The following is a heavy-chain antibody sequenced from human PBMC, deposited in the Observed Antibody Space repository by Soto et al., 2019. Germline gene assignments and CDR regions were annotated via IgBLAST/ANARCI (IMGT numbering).Heavy chain of an antibody. CDR1: GFTVSSHY. CDR2: LYASDCT. J-gene: IGHJ3*01. V-gene: IGHV3-53*01. Sequence: GGSLRLSCAASGFTVSSHYMSWVRQTPGKGLEWVSILYASDCTFYADSVEGRFTISRDNSKNTVYLQLNSLRAEDTAVYYCATTVTRLIAFDVWGQGTMVTVSS. CDR3: ATTVTRLIAFDV. D-gene: IGHD4-17*01.